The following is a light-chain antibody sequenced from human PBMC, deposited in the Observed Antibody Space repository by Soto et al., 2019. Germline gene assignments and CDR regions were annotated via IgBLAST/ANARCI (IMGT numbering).Light chain of an antibody. CDR2: GNS. J-gene: IGLJ2*01. CDR1: SSHIGAGYD. V-gene: IGLV1-40*01. Sequence: QSVLTQPPSVSGAPGQRVTISCTGSSSHIGAGYDVHWYQQLPGTAPKLLIYGNSNRPSGVPDRFSGSKSGTSASLAITGLQAEDEADYYCQSYDSSLRGGVFGGGTKLTVL. CDR3: QSYDSSLRGGV.